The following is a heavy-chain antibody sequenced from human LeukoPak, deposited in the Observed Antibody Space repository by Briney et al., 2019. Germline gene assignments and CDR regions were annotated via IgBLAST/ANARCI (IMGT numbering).Heavy chain of an antibody. D-gene: IGHD1-26*01. CDR1: GGSFSGYY. CDR2: ISHSGST. Sequence: SETLSLTCAVYGGSFSGYYWSWIRQPPGKGLEWIGEISHSGSTNYNPSLKSRVTISVDTSKNQFSLKLSSVTAADTAVYYCASLATPGDYWGQGTLVTVSS. CDR3: ASLATPGDY. J-gene: IGHJ4*02. V-gene: IGHV4-34*01.